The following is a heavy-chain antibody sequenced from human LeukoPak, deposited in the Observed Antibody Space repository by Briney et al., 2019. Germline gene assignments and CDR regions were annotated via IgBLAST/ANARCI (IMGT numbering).Heavy chain of an antibody. CDR1: GFTFSSYS. CDR2: ISSSSSTI. Sequence: QSGGSLRLSCAASGFTFSSYSMNWVRQAPGKGLGWVSYISSSSSTIYYADSVKGRFTISRDNAKNSLYPQMNSLRAEDTAVYYCARDSLMLDTAMVTLFSVFSGYFDYWGQGTLVTVSS. D-gene: IGHD5-18*01. V-gene: IGHV3-48*01. J-gene: IGHJ4*02. CDR3: ARDSLMLDTAMVTLFSVFSGYFDY.